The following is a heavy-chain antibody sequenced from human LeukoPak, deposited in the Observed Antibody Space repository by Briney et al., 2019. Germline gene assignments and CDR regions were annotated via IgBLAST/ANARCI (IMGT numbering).Heavy chain of an antibody. CDR1: GYTFSSYA. D-gene: IGHD1-26*01. CDR2: ISASAAST. J-gene: IGHJ4*02. V-gene: IGHV3-23*01. CDR3: AKDSKVGLAGATDY. Sequence: PGGSLRLSCAASGYTFSSYAMSGVCQAPREGLEWVSTISASAASTYYADSVKGRFTLSRDNSKNTLFLQMISLRAEDTAVYYCAKDSKVGLAGATDYWGQGTLVTVSS.